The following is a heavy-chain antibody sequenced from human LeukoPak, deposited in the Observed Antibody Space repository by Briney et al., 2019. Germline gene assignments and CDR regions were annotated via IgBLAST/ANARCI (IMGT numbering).Heavy chain of an antibody. V-gene: IGHV1-18*01. Sequence: GDSVKVSCKPTGYTFTTYGISWVRQAPGQGLEWMGWISVYNGDTKYAQKFQGRVTMTTDTSTSTAYMELRSLRSDDTAVYYCARDSVAVRPGWFDPWGQGTLVTVSS. D-gene: IGHD6-6*01. CDR3: ARDSVAVRPGWFDP. CDR2: ISVYNGDT. CDR1: GYTFTTYG. J-gene: IGHJ5*02.